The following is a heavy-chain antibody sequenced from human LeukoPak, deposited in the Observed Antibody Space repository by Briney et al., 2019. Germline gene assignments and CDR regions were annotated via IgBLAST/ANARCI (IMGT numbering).Heavy chain of an antibody. CDR2: ISGSGGST. D-gene: IGHD2-15*01. J-gene: IGHJ4*02. Sequence: GGSLRLSCAASGFTFRSYAMSWVRQAPGKGLEWVSAISGSGGSTYYADSVKGRFTISRDNAKNSLYLQMNSLRAEDTAVYYCARYCSGGSCWDYWGQGTLVTVSS. V-gene: IGHV3-23*01. CDR3: ARYCSGGSCWDY. CDR1: GFTFRSYA.